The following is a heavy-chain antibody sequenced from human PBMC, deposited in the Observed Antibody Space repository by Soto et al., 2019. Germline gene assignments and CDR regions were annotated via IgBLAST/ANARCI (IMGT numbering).Heavy chain of an antibody. V-gene: IGHV1-3*01. CDR1: GYTFTSYA. J-gene: IGHJ6*02. D-gene: IGHD3-3*01. Sequence: ASVKVSCKSSGYTFTSYAMHCVRQAPGQRLEWMGWINAGNGNTKYSQKFQGRVTITRDTSASTAYMELSSLRSEDTAVYYCARDRITIFGVVPMDVWGQGTTVTVSS. CDR2: INAGNGNT. CDR3: ARDRITIFGVVPMDV.